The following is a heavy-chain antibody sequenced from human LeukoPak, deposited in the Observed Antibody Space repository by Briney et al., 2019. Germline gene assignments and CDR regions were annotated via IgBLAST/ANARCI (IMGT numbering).Heavy chain of an antibody. J-gene: IGHJ4*02. Sequence: GGSLRLSCAASGFTFSNYAMSWVRQAPGKGLGWVSAISGSGGSTYYADSVKGRFTISRDNSKNTLSLQMNSLRAEDTAVYYCAKGSAVGVAGTTNFDYWGQGTLVTVSS. CDR2: ISGSGGST. CDR1: GFTFSNYA. CDR3: AKGSAVGVAGTTNFDY. V-gene: IGHV3-23*01. D-gene: IGHD6-19*01.